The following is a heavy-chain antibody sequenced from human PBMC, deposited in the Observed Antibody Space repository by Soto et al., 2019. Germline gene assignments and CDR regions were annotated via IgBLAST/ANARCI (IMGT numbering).Heavy chain of an antibody. CDR1: GGTFSSYA. CDR2: IIPIFGTA. Sequence: ASVKVSCKASGGTFSSYAISWVRQAPGQGLEWMGGIIPIFGTANYAQKFQGRVTITADESTSTAYMELSSLRSEDTAVYYCARGIAVAGRANYFDYWGQGTLVTVSS. CDR3: ARGIAVAGRANYFDY. J-gene: IGHJ4*02. V-gene: IGHV1-69*13. D-gene: IGHD6-19*01.